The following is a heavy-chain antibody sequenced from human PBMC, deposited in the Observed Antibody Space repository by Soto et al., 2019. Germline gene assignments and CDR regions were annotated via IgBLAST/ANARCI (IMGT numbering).Heavy chain of an antibody. CDR1: GGTFSRYS. CDR2: IVPIFGTR. J-gene: IGHJ6*02. Sequence: QVQLVQSGAEVKKPGSSVKVSCKISGGTFSRYSISWVRQAPGQELEWMGGIVPIFGTRNYAQKFQDRVTITTDESATTAHMELSNLRSEDTAVYYCARPYEGGYSSNHHYYYALDVWGQGTAVTVSS. CDR3: ARPYEGGYSSNHHYYYALDV. D-gene: IGHD3-22*01. V-gene: IGHV1-69*01.